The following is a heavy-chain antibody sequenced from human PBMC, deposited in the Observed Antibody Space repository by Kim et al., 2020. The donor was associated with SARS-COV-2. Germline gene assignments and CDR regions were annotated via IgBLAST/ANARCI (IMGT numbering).Heavy chain of an antibody. J-gene: IGHJ4*02. CDR2: IWYDGSNK. D-gene: IGHD3-9*01. V-gene: IGHV3-33*01. CDR3: ARDYDILTGYYFDF. CDR1: GFTFSSYG. Sequence: GGSLRLSCAASGFTFSSYGMHWVRQAPGKGLEWVTAIWYDGSNKYYADSVKGRFTISRDNSKNTLYLQMNSLRAEDTAVYYCARDYDILTGYYFDFWGRGNLVTVSS.